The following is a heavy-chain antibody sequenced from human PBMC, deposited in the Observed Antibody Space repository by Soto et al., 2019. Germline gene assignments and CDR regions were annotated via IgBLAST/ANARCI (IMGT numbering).Heavy chain of an antibody. CDR2: ISLDCGST. CDR1: GFTFDDYT. D-gene: IGHD2-15*01. Sequence: GGSLRLSCAASGFTFDDYTMHWVRQAPGKGLEWVSLISLDCGSTYYADSVKGRFTISRDNSKNSLYLQMNSLRTEDTALYYCAKDLYGEYCSGGSCYGMDVWGQGTTVTVS. V-gene: IGHV3-43*01. J-gene: IGHJ6*02. CDR3: AKDLYGEYCSGGSCYGMDV.